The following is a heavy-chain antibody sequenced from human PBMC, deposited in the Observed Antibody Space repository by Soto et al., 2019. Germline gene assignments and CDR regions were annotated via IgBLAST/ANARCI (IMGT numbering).Heavy chain of an antibody. J-gene: IGHJ4*02. CDR2: ISEDGRSQ. D-gene: IGHD5-12*01. V-gene: IGHV3-30*18. CDR1: GFIFNRYG. CDR3: TKGCGRGYDMCGS. Sequence: QVQVVESGGGVAQPGRSMRLSCTVSGFIFNRYGMHWVRQAPGKGLEWVAGISEDGRSQYYVDSVKGRFTISRDNSKNTLYLEMNGLRGEDTAVYYCTKGCGRGYDMCGSWGQGTLVTVSS.